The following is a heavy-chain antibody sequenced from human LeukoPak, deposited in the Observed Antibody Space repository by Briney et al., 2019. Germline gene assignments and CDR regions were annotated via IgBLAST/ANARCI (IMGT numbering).Heavy chain of an antibody. Sequence: PGGSLRLSCAASGFSFSNYWMTWVRQAPGKGLEWVANIKQDGSEKYYVDSVKGRFTISRDNAKNSLYLQMNSLRAEDTAVYYCATPGGVVAATGDAFDIWGQGTMVTVSS. CDR1: GFSFSNYW. CDR3: ATPGGVVAATGDAFDI. J-gene: IGHJ3*02. V-gene: IGHV3-7*01. D-gene: IGHD2-15*01. CDR2: IKQDGSEK.